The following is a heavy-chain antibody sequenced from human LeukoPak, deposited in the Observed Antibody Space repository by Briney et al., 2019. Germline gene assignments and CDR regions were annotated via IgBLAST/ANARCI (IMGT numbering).Heavy chain of an antibody. CDR1: GFTFSSYG. Sequence: GGSLRLSCAASGFTFSSYGMHWVRRAPGKGLEWVAVIWYDGSNKYYADSVKGRFTISRDNSKNTLYLQMNSLRAEDTAVYYCARELYDFWSGPTPNWFDPWGQGTLVTVSS. CDR2: IWYDGSNK. CDR3: ARELYDFWSGPTPNWFDP. D-gene: IGHD3-3*01. J-gene: IGHJ5*02. V-gene: IGHV3-33*01.